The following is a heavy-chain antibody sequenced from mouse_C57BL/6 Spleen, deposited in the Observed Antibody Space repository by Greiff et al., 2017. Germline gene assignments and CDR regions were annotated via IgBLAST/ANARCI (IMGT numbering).Heavy chain of an antibody. J-gene: IGHJ2*01. CDR2: IDPSDSYT. D-gene: IGHD2-10*02. V-gene: IGHV1-69*01. CDR1: GYTFTSYW. Sequence: QVQLKEPGAELVMPGASVKLSCKASGYTFTSYWMHWVKQRPGQGLEWIGEIDPSDSYTNYNQKFKGKSTLTVDKSSSTAYMQLSSLTSEDSAVYYCARWGYGNYYFDYWGQGTTLTVSS. CDR3: ARWGYGNYYFDY.